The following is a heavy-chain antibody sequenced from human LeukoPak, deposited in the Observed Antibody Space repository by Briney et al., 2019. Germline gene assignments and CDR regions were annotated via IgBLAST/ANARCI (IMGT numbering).Heavy chain of an antibody. D-gene: IGHD3-22*01. J-gene: IGHJ5*02. V-gene: IGHV3-7*01. Sequence: GGSLRLSCAASGFTFSSYWMSWVRQAPGKGLEWVANIKQDGSEKYYVDSVKGRFTIPRDNAKNSLYLQMNSLRAEDTAVYYCAKLNPDYYDGGVMDNWFDPWGQGTLVTVSS. CDR1: GFTFSSYW. CDR2: IKQDGSEK. CDR3: AKLNPDYYDGGVMDNWFDP.